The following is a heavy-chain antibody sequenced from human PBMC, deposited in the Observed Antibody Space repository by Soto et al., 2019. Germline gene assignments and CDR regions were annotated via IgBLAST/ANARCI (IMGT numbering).Heavy chain of an antibody. D-gene: IGHD3-22*01. Sequence: QVTLKESGPVLVKPTETLTLTCTVSGFSLSNARMGVSWIRQPPGKALEWLAHIFSNDEKSYSTSLKSRLTISDATSKRQVDLTMTNIYTVDTATYYCARIMRSYYYDSSGYYSIPRQIVVNFDYWGQGTLVTVSS. J-gene: IGHJ4*02. V-gene: IGHV2-26*01. CDR3: ARIMRSYYYDSSGYYSIPRQIVVNFDY. CDR2: IFSNDEK. CDR1: GFSLSNARMG.